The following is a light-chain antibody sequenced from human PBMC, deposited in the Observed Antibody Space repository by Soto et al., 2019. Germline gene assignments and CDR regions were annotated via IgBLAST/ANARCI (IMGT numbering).Light chain of an antibody. Sequence: DIQITQSPSPLSGSGGDSVTITCRASQTISSWLAWYQQKPGKAPKLLIYKASTLKSGVPSRFSGSGSGTEFTLTISSLQPDDFATYYCQHYNSYSEAFGQGTKV. J-gene: IGKJ1*01. CDR3: QHYNSYSEA. CDR2: KAS. CDR1: QTISSW. V-gene: IGKV1-5*03.